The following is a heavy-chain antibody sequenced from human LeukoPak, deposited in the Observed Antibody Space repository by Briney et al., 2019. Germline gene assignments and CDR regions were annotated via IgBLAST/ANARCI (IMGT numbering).Heavy chain of an antibody. J-gene: IGHJ3*02. Sequence: SETLSLTCTVSGYSISSGYYWGWIRPPPGKGLEWIGSIYHSGSTYYNLSLKSRVTISVDTSKNQFSLKLSSVTAADTAVYYCASAGIVGGDAFDIWGQGTMVTVSS. CDR1: GYSISSGYY. V-gene: IGHV4-38-2*02. D-gene: IGHD1-26*01. CDR2: IYHSGST. CDR3: ASAGIVGGDAFDI.